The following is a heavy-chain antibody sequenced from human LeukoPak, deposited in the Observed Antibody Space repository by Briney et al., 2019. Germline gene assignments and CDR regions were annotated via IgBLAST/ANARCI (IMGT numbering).Heavy chain of an antibody. CDR2: INRSGST. J-gene: IGHJ6*02. CDR1: GGSFSGYY. D-gene: IGHD3-10*01. Sequence: SETLSLTCAVYGGSFSGYYWSWIRQPPGKGLEWIGEINRSGSTNYNPSLKSRVTISVDTSKNQFSLKLSSVTAADTAVYYRAKIYGSGSFTYYSYYGMDVWGQGTTVTVSS. V-gene: IGHV4-34*01. CDR3: AKIYGSGSFTYYSYYGMDV.